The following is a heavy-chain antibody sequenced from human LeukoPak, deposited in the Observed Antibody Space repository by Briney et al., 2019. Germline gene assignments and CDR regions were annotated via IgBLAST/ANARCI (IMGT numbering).Heavy chain of an antibody. J-gene: IGHJ4*02. CDR2: IRHSGST. Sequence: SETLSLTCTVSGGSISSSSYYWGWIRQPPGKGLEWIGEIRHSGSTNYSPSLKSRVTISIDKSKNQLSLKLSSVTAADTANYFCARAGIPWNPADCWGQGTLVIVSS. CDR3: ARAGIPWNPADC. CDR1: GGSISSSSYY. D-gene: IGHD1-14*01. V-gene: IGHV4-39*07.